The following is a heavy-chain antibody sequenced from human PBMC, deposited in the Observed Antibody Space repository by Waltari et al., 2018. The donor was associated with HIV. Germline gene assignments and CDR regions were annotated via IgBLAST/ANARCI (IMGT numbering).Heavy chain of an antibody. CDR2: ISSDGSDK. CDR3: VKDGCSSGWCFDY. CDR1: GLGFCFYG. D-gene: IGHD6-19*01. V-gene: IGHV3-30*18. J-gene: IGHJ4*02. Sequence: QVQVVESGGGVVQPGGSLRLSCGDPGLGFCFYGIHWVRQAPGKGRGWVAVISSDGSDKFFGDSVKGRVTISRDNSKNTVNLQMHSLRVNDTATYYCVKDGCSSGWCFDYWGQGTLVTVSS.